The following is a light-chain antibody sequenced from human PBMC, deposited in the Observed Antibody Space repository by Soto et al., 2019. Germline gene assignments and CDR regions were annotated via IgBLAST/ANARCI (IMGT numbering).Light chain of an antibody. CDR1: QDISNY. J-gene: IGKJ2*01. CDR2: DAS. Sequence: DIQMTQSPSSLSASVGDRATITCQASQDISNYLNWYQQKPGKAPKLLIYDASNLETGVPSRFSGSGSGTDFSFPISSLQPEDIATYYCQQYDNLPRVTFGQGTKLEIK. V-gene: IGKV1-33*01. CDR3: QQYDNLPRVT.